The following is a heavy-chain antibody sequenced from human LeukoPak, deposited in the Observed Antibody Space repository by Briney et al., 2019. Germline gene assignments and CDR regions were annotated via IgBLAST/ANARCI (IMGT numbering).Heavy chain of an antibody. CDR1: GFTFSSYA. J-gene: IGHJ6*03. Sequence: GGSLRLSCAASGFTFSSYAMHWVRQAPGKGLEWVSSISGSGASTYYADSVKGRFTISRDNSKNTLYLQMNSLRADDTAVYYCARSLRVRGVPDYMDVWGKGTTVTISS. D-gene: IGHD3-10*01. V-gene: IGHV3-23*01. CDR2: ISGSGAST. CDR3: ARSLRVRGVPDYMDV.